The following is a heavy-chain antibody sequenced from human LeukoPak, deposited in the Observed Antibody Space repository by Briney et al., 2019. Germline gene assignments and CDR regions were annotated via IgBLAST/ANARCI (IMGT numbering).Heavy chain of an antibody. Sequence: GGSLRLSCAASGFTFSSYSMNWVRQAPGKGLEWVSYIRSSSSTIYYVDSVKGRFTISRDNAKNSLYLQMNSLRAEDTAVYYCARGPRIIVVVPAAPPNWFDPWGQGTLVTVSS. CDR3: ARGPRIIVVVPAAPPNWFDP. CDR2: IRSSSSTI. CDR1: GFTFSSYS. D-gene: IGHD2-2*01. V-gene: IGHV3-48*01. J-gene: IGHJ5*02.